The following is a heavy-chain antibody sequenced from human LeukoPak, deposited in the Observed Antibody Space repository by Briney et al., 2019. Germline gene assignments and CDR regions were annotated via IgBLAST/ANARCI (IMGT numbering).Heavy chain of an antibody. D-gene: IGHD2-2*01. CDR1: GFTFSDYY. CDR3: ARDCSSTSCYSTFDY. CDR2: ISSSGSTI. J-gene: IGHJ4*02. V-gene: IGHV3-11*01. Sequence: GGSLRLSCAASGFTFSDYYMSWIRQAPGKGLEWVSYISSSGSTIYYADSVKGRFTISRDNAKNSLYLQMNSLRAEDTAVYYCARDCSSTSCYSTFDYWGQGTLVTVSS.